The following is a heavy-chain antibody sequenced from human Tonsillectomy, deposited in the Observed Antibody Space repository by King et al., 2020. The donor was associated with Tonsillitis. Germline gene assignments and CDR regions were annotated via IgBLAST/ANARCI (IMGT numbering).Heavy chain of an antibody. Sequence: QLQESGPGVVKPSETLSLTCTVSGGSISTSDQYWAWIRQPPGKGLEWIGYMYYSGTIFYNPSLKSRINISGGTSEYRFSLKLSSVTAADTAIYFCARYVSGSFDYWGQGALVTVSS. D-gene: IGHD1-26*01. J-gene: IGHJ4*02. V-gene: IGHV4-39*01. CDR1: GGSISTSDQY. CDR3: ARYVSGSFDY. CDR2: MYYSGTI.